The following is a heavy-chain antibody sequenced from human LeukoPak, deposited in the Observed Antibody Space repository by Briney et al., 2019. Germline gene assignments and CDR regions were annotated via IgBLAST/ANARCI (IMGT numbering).Heavy chain of an antibody. V-gene: IGHV3-7*05. Sequence: GGSLRLSCAVSGFTFSTYWMSWVRQAPGTGLEWVANIKQDGSGKYYVDSLEGRFTISRDNAKNSLYLQMNSLRAEDTAVYYCVLSGNYRNDAFHSWGQGTMVTVSS. CDR3: VLSGNYRNDAFHS. CDR1: GFTFSTYW. J-gene: IGHJ3*02. D-gene: IGHD3-22*01. CDR2: IKQDGSGK.